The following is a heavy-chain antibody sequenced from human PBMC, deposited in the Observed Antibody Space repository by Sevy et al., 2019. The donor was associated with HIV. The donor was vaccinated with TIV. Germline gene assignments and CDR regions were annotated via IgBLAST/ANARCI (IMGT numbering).Heavy chain of an antibody. CDR3: ARLVWVVYAITYWFDP. Sequence: SESLSLTCTVSGGSISSSLYYWGWIRQPPGKGLQWIGSIHYGGSTYYNPSLKSRVTISVDTSKNQFSLKLSSVTGADTTVYVSARLVWVVYAITYWFDPWGQGTLVTVSS. V-gene: IGHV4-39*01. CDR1: GGSISSSLYY. D-gene: IGHD2-8*02. J-gene: IGHJ5*02. CDR2: IHYGGST.